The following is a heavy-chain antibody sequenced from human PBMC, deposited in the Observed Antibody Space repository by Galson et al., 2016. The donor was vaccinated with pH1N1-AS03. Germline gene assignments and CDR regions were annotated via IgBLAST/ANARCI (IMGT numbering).Heavy chain of an antibody. J-gene: IGHJ4*02. CDR1: GYTFTSYG. Sequence: SVKVSCKASGYTFTSYGISWVRRAPGQGLEWMGWVSGDNGNTNYAQKFQGRVTMTTDTSTSTAYMELRSLRSDDTAVFYCARDLGGGIIKEAYWGQGTLVTVSS. CDR2: VSGDNGNT. V-gene: IGHV1-18*04. CDR3: ARDLGGGIIKEAY. D-gene: IGHD3-10*01.